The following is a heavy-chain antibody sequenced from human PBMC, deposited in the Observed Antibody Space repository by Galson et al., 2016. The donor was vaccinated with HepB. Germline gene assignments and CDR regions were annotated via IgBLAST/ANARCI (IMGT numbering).Heavy chain of an antibody. V-gene: IGHV6-1*01. CDR1: GDSVSNKRVA. D-gene: IGHD1-1*01. Sequence: CAISGDSVSNKRVAWNWLRQSPSRGLEWLGRTYYRSRWVNEYSTSVKNRVSIKPDTSQNQFSLHLDSVTPDDAGTYYCARVQAIAQAGTRWIDAWGLGTLVTVTS. CDR2: TYYRSRWVN. CDR3: ARVQAIAQAGTRWIDA. J-gene: IGHJ5*02.